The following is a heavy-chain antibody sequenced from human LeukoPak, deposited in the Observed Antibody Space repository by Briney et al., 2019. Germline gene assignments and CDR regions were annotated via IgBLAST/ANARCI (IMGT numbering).Heavy chain of an antibody. D-gene: IGHD2-2*01. CDR3: ARSGSWALFIVVVPAAPHDAFDI. Sequence: ASVKVSCKASGYTFTCYYMHWVRQAPGQGLEWMGWINPNSGGTNYAQKLQGRVTMTRDTSISTAYMELSRLRSDDTAVYYCARSGSWALFIVVVPAAPHDAFDIWGQGTMVTVSS. V-gene: IGHV1-2*02. J-gene: IGHJ3*02. CDR2: INPNSGGT. CDR1: GYTFTCYY.